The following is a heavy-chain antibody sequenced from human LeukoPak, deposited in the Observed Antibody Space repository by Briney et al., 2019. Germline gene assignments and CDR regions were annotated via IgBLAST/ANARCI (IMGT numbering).Heavy chain of an antibody. CDR2: VDGSGGSK. Sequence: GGSLRLSCAASGFTFSEYAMSWVRQAPRKGLEWVSAVDGSGGSKYYADSVKGRFTISRDNSKNTVYLQMNSLRADDTAVYYCAKPIVPSAISGAAFDVWGQGTMVTVSS. D-gene: IGHD2-2*02. J-gene: IGHJ3*01. V-gene: IGHV3-23*01. CDR3: AKPIVPSAISGAAFDV. CDR1: GFTFSEYA.